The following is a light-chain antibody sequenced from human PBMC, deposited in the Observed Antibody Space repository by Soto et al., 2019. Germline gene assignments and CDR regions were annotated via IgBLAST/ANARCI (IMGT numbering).Light chain of an antibody. J-gene: IGKJ1*01. CDR3: QQRGNGPWT. CDR1: QSVSTY. V-gene: IGKV3-11*01. Sequence: EIVLTQSPATLSLSPGERATLSCRASQSVSTYLAWYQQKPGQAPRLLIYDVSKRATGIPARFSGSGSGTDFTLTIGRLEPEDFAVHYCQQRGNGPWTFGQGTKVEIK. CDR2: DVS.